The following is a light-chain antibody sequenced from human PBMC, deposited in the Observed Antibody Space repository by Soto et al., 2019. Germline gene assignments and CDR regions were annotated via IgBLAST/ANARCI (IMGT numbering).Light chain of an antibody. J-gene: IGKJ1*01. CDR2: GAS. CDR3: QQYNDWPPT. V-gene: IGKV3D-15*01. CDR1: QSVSSSY. Sequence: EIGMTQSAATLSGSSGERATLSCGASQSVSSSYLAWYQQKTGRAPRLLIDGASSRATGIPDRFSGSGYGTDFNLTISSLQSEDFAVYYCQQYNDWPPTFGQGTKVDIK.